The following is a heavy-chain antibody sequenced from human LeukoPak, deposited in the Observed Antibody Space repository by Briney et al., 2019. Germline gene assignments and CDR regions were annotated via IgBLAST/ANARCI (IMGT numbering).Heavy chain of an antibody. CDR3: VRDGYSYGFMLAFLL. J-gene: IGHJ3*01. V-gene: IGHV3-30*03. CDR2: ISHDGTEK. CDR1: GFTFSSHR. D-gene: IGHD5-18*01. Sequence: GGSLRLSCAASGFTFSSHRMNWDRQAPGKGLEWVTGISHDGTEKYYADSVKGRFTISRDNAKNTLYLQMNSLRTEDTAMYYCVRDGYSYGFMLAFLLWPRETRVTVSS.